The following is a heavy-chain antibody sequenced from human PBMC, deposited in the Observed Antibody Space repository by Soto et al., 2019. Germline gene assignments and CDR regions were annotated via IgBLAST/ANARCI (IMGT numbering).Heavy chain of an antibody. J-gene: IGHJ4*02. CDR2: IYYSGST. D-gene: IGHD6-13*01. V-gene: IGHV4-30-4*01. CDR3: TRVDRQLQQPLDY. CDR1: GGSISSGDYY. Sequence: QVQLQESGPGLVKPSQTLSLTCTVSGGSISSGDYYWSWIRQPPGKGLEWIGYIYYSGSTYYNPSLKSRVTISVDTSKNQFSLKLSSVTAADTAVYYCTRVDRQLQQPLDYWGQGTLVTVSS.